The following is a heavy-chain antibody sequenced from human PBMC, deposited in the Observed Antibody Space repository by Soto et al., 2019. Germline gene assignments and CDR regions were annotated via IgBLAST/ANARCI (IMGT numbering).Heavy chain of an antibody. CDR3: AREETYYDILTGQNWFDP. CDR2: IYYSGST. J-gene: IGHJ5*02. V-gene: IGHV4-30-4*01. CDR1: GGSISSGDYY. Sequence: QVQLQESGPGLVKPSQTLSLTCTVSGGSISSGDYYWSWIRQPPGKGLEWIGYIYYSGSTYYNPSLKSRVTISVDTSKHQFSLKLSSVTAADTAVYYCAREETYYDILTGQNWFDPWGQGTLVTVSS. D-gene: IGHD3-9*01.